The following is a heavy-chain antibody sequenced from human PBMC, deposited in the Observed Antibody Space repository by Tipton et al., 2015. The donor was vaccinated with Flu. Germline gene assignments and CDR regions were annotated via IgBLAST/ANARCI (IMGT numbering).Heavy chain of an antibody. CDR3: ARCGVFIRRSMDV. CDR1: GGSISSYY. D-gene: IGHD3-3*01. V-gene: IGHV4-59*12. J-gene: IGHJ6*03. Sequence: GLVKPSETLFLTCTVSGGSISSYYWSWIRQPPGKGLEWIGYIYYSGSTNYNPSLKSRVTISVDTSKNQFSLKLSSVTAADTAVYYCARCGVFIRRSMDVWGKGTTVTVSS. CDR2: IYYSGST.